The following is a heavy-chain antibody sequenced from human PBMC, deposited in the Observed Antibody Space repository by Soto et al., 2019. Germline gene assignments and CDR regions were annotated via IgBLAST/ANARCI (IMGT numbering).Heavy chain of an antibody. CDR1: GFTFRSYV. D-gene: IGHD5-12*01. CDR3: AKDLGREVATTTKMYYHYGMDV. J-gene: IGHJ6*02. Sequence: QVQLVESGGGVVQPGRSLRLSCAASGFTFRSYVMHWVRQAPGKGLEWVAIISYDGSNKYYVNSVKGRFTISRDNSNNTIYLQMSSLRAEDTAIYYCAKDLGREVATTTKMYYHYGMDVWGQGTTVTVSS. CDR2: ISYDGSNK. V-gene: IGHV3-30*18.